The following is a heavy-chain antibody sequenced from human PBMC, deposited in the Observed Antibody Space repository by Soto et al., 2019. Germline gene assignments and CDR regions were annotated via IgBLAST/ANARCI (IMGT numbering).Heavy chain of an antibody. D-gene: IGHD6-13*01. V-gene: IGHV1-24*01. Sequence: ASVKVSCKVSGYTLTELSMHWVRQAPGKGLEWMGGFDPEDGETIYAQKFQGRVTMTEDTSTDTAYMELSSRRSEDTAVYYCATRLIAAAGLGCWGQGTLVTVSS. CDR3: ATRLIAAAGLGC. J-gene: IGHJ4*02. CDR1: GYTLTELS. CDR2: FDPEDGET.